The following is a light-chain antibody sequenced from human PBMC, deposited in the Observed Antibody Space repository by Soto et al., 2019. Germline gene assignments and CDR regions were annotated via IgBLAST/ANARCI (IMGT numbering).Light chain of an antibody. Sequence: EIQRTQSTSTLSGSVGDRVTITCRASQTISSWLAWYQQKPGKAPKLLIYKASTLKSGVPSRFSGSGSGTEFTLTISSLQPDDFATYYCQHYNIYSEAFGQGTKV. CDR3: QHYNIYSEA. V-gene: IGKV1-5*03. CDR2: KAS. J-gene: IGKJ1*01. CDR1: QTISSW.